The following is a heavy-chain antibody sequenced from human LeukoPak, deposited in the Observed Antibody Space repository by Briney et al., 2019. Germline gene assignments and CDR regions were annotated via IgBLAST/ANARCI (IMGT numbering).Heavy chain of an antibody. CDR3: ARGFDSRFFDY. Sequence: GGSLRLSCVDSGFTFRNYWMSWIRQAPGKGLEWVANIKQDESEKYYVDSVKGRFTISRDNAKNSLYLQMNSLRAEDTAVYYCARGFDSRFFDYWGQGTLVTVSS. CDR1: GFTFRNYW. J-gene: IGHJ4*02. D-gene: IGHD3-22*01. V-gene: IGHV3-7*01. CDR2: IKQDESEK.